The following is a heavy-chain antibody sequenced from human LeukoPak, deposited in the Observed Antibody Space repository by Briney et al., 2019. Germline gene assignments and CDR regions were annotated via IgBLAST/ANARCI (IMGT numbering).Heavy chain of an antibody. J-gene: IGHJ4*02. CDR3: ARAVNPRGTLDY. V-gene: IGHV3-21*01. D-gene: IGHD1-1*01. CDR2: ITSGGSYK. CDR1: VFTFSDYS. Sequence: GGALRLSCAASVFTFSDYSVNWVRQAPGQGLEGVSSITSGGSYKYYAGSLKGRVTISRDNAKNSLYPQMNSLRAEDTAVYYCARAVNPRGTLDYWGQGTLVTVSS.